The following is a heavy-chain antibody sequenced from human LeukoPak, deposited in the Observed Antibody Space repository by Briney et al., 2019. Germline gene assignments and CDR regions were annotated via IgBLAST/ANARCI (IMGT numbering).Heavy chain of an antibody. J-gene: IGHJ4*02. CDR2: NYYSGST. D-gene: IGHD6-13*01. CDR3: ASLLNSGYSSSWSYYFDY. CDR1: GGSISSGGYY. Sequence: PSQTLSLTCTVSGGSISSGGYYWSWIRQHPGKGLEWIGYNYYSGSTYYNPSLKSRVTISVDTSKNQFSLKLSSVTAADTAVYYCASLLNSGYSSSWSYYFDYWGQGTLVTVSS. V-gene: IGHV4-31*03.